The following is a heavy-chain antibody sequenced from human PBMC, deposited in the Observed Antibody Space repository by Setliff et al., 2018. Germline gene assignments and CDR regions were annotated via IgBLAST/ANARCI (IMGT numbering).Heavy chain of an antibody. J-gene: IGHJ6*03. CDR2: ISYRGAT. D-gene: IGHD3-10*01. V-gene: IGHV4-31*03. Sequence: SETLSLTCRVSGGSVGTGVNYWTWIRQLPGKGLDWIGYISYRGATRYDPSLKSRISISLDTSKNQFSLSLSYVTAADTAVYYCARERGDAGYYGSWSYYYMDVWGKGTTVTVSS. CDR3: ARERGDAGYYGSWSYYYMDV. CDR1: GGSVGTGVNY.